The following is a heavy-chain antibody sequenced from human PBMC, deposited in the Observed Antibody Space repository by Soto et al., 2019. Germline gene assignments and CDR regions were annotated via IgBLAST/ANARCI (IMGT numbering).Heavy chain of an antibody. CDR1: GGSFSGYY. CDR2: INHSGST. J-gene: IGHJ6*03. Sequence: SETLSLTCAVYGGSFSGYYWSWIRQPPGKGLEWIGEINHSGSTNYNPSLKSRVTISVDTAKNQFSLNLGSVTAADTAVYYCARARGSYRYSYDYYYMDVWGKGTTVTVSS. D-gene: IGHD3-16*02. CDR3: ARARGSYRYSYDYYYMDV. V-gene: IGHV4-34*01.